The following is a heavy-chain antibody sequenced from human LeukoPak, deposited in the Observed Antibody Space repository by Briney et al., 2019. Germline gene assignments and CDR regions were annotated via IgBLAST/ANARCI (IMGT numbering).Heavy chain of an antibody. V-gene: IGHV3-21*01. Sequence: GGSLRLSCAASGFTFSSYSMNWVRQASGKGLEWVSSISSSSSYIYYADSVKGRFTISRDNAKNSLYLQMNGLRAEDTAVYYCARDEGSSGYYMDVWGKGTTVTVSS. CDR3: ARDEGSSGYYMDV. CDR1: GFTFSSYS. D-gene: IGHD6-6*01. CDR2: ISSSSSYI. J-gene: IGHJ6*03.